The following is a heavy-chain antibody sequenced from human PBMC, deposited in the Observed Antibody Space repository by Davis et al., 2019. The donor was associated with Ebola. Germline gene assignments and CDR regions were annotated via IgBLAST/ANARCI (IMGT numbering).Heavy chain of an antibody. CDR1: GGTFSSYD. D-gene: IGHD3-16*02. CDR3: AREPLPLYRKDYYYYSGMDV. CDR2: MNPNSGNT. Sequence: AASVKVSCKASGGTFSSYDINWVRQATGQGLEWMGWMNPNSGNTGYSQKFQGRVTMTRNTSISTAYMELSSLRSEDTAVYYCAREPLPLYRKDYYYYSGMDVWGQGTTVTVSS. V-gene: IGHV1-8*02. J-gene: IGHJ6*02.